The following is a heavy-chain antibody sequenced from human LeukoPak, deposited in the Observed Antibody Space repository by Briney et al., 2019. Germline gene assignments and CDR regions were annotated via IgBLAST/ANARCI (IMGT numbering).Heavy chain of an antibody. Sequence: PGGSLRLSCAASGFTFSSYSMNWVRQAPGKGLEWVSSISSSSSYIYYADSVKGRFTISRDNAKNPLYLQMNSLRAEDTAVYYCARVSTVVPYFDYWGQGTLVTVSS. D-gene: IGHD4-17*01. V-gene: IGHV3-21*01. J-gene: IGHJ4*02. CDR3: ARVSTVVPYFDY. CDR1: GFTFSSYS. CDR2: ISSSSSYI.